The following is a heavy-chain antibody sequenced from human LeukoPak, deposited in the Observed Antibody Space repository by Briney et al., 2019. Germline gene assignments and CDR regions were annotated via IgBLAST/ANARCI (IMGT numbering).Heavy chain of an antibody. J-gene: IGHJ5*02. V-gene: IGHV3-21*06. CDR2: ISSGGFYI. CDR1: GFTSNDHA. D-gene: IGHD6-19*01. CDR3: ARDGGVDRLGVAVTDGFDP. Sequence: GGSLRLSCAASGFTSNDHAMHWIRQIPGKGLEWVSSISSGGFYIYYADSVKGRFTISRDNAKNSLYLQMNSLRGEDTAVYYCARDGGVDRLGVAVTDGFDPWGQGTLVSVSS.